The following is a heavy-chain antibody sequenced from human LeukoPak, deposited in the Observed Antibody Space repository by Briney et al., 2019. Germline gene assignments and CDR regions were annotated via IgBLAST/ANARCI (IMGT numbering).Heavy chain of an antibody. Sequence: GGSLRLSCAPSGFTFDDCAMHWVRQAPGRGLEWVSLISGDGGSTYYADSVKGRFTISRDNSKNSLYLQMNSLRTEDTALYYCAKGRKGCSSTNCYGNFDYWGQGTLVTVSS. J-gene: IGHJ4*02. V-gene: IGHV3-43*02. CDR1: GFTFDDCA. D-gene: IGHD2-2*01. CDR3: AKGRKGCSSTNCYGNFDY. CDR2: ISGDGGST.